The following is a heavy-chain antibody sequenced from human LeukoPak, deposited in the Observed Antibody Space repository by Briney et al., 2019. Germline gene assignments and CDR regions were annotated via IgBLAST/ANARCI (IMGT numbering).Heavy chain of an antibody. CDR1: GGSVCSGSYY. CDR3: ARAHGDYFDY. J-gene: IGHJ4*02. CDR2: IYYSGST. V-gene: IGHV4-61*01. Sequence: SETLSLTCTVSGGSVCSGSYYWSWIRQPPGKGLEWIGYIYYSGSTNYNPSLKSRVTISVDTSKNQFSLKLSSVTAADTAVYYCARAHGDYFDYWGQGTLVTVSS. D-gene: IGHD3-10*01.